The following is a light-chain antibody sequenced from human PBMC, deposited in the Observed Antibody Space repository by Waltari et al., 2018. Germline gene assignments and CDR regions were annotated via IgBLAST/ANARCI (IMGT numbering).Light chain of an antibody. CDR3: QQYGDSPLT. V-gene: IGKV3-20*01. J-gene: IGKJ4*01. Sequence: EIVLTQSPDTLSLSPGERATLSCRASQSVRSNYLAWYQQKPGQAPRLLINGVSSRATGVPDRFSASGSGTDFTLTISRLEPEDFAVYYCQQYGDSPLTFGGGTKVEIK. CDR1: QSVRSNY. CDR2: GVS.